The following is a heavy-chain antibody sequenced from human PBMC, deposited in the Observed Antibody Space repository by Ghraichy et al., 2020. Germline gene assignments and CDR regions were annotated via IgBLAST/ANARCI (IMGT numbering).Heavy chain of an antibody. V-gene: IGHV3-73*01. J-gene: IGHJ4*02. CDR1: GFTFSGSA. Sequence: GGSLRLSCAASGFTFSGSAMHWVRQASGKGLEWVDRIRSKANNYATAYAASVKGRFTISRDDSRDTAYLQMNSLKTEDTAVYYCTRGFEYCGGGSCYTEFDYWGQGTLVTVSS. CDR3: TRGFEYCGGGSCYTEFDY. CDR2: IRSKANNYAT. D-gene: IGHD2-15*01.